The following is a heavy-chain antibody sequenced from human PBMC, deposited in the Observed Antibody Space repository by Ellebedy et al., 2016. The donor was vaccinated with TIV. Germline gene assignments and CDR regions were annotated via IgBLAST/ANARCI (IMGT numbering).Heavy chain of an antibody. V-gene: IGHV3-30*03. Sequence: GESLKISXAASGFTVSSNYMSWVRQAPGKGLEWVAVISYDGSNKYYADSVKGRFTISRDNSKNTLYLQMNSLRAEDTAVYYCARGKRGLFDPWGQGTLVTVSS. CDR3: ARGKRGLFDP. CDR2: ISYDGSNK. CDR1: GFTVSSNY. J-gene: IGHJ5*02.